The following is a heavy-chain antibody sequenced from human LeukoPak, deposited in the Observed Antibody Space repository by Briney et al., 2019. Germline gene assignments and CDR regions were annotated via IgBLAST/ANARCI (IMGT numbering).Heavy chain of an antibody. J-gene: IGHJ4*02. CDR2: IYYSGST. CDR3: AGSSSHFDY. Sequence: PSETLSLTCTVSGGSISSSSYYWGWIRQPPGKGLEWIGSIYYSGSTYYNPSLKSRVTISVDTSKNQFSLKLSSVTAADTAVYYCAGSSSHFDYWGQGTLVTVSS. CDR1: GGSISSSSYY. D-gene: IGHD6-6*01. V-gene: IGHV4-39*07.